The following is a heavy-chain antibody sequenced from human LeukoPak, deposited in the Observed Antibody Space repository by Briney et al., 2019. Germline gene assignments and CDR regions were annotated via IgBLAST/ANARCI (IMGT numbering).Heavy chain of an antibody. V-gene: IGHV3-30*03. D-gene: IGHD6-6*01. CDR2: IAYDGGNI. CDR3: VRDPSARFYFDY. Sequence: GGSLRLSCATSGFTFSPYPMHWVRQAPGKGLEWVAVIAYDGGNIFYAPSVRGRYTISRDNSRGTLSLQMNSLKVEDTALYYCVRDPSARFYFDYWGQGTLVTVSS. J-gene: IGHJ4*02. CDR1: GFTFSPYP.